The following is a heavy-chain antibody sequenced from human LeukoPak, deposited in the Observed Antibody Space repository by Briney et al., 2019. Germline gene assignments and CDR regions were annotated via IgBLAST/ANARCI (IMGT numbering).Heavy chain of an antibody. CDR1: GGSIGSYY. CDR2: IYYSGST. V-gene: IGHV4-59*01. Sequence: SETLSLTCTVSGGSIGSYYWSWIRQPPGKGLEWIGYIYYSGSTNYNPSLKSRVTISVDTSKNQFSLKLSSVTAADTAVYYCARRDGYNRGTLDYWGQGTLVTVSS. D-gene: IGHD5-24*01. J-gene: IGHJ4*02. CDR3: ARRDGYNRGTLDY.